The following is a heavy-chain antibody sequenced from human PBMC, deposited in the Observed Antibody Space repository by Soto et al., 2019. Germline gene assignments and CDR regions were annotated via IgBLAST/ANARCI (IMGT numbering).Heavy chain of an antibody. CDR3: ATYKPPGPSRLFDP. CDR1: GFTFSSYA. Sequence: PGGSRRLSCAASGFTFSSYAMSWVRQAPGKGLEWVSSIGAVGISTYYADSVKGRFTISRDNSRDTLYLQMSSLRADDAAVYYCATYKPPGPSRLFDPWGQGTLVTVSS. D-gene: IGHD1-20*01. CDR2: IGAVGIST. V-gene: IGHV3-23*01. J-gene: IGHJ5*02.